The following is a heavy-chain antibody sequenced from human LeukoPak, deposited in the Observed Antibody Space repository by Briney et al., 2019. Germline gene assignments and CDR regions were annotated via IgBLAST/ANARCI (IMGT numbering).Heavy chain of an antibody. Sequence: SQTLSLTCTVSGVSIRSGGYYWSWLRQHPGKGLEWIGYIYYSGSTYYNPSLKSRVTISVDTPKNQFSLRLSSVTAADTAVYYCARGSNPARYYYGMDVWGQGTTVTVSS. CDR3: ARGSNPARYYYGMDV. CDR2: IYYSGST. J-gene: IGHJ6*02. V-gene: IGHV4-31*03. D-gene: IGHD6-6*01. CDR1: GVSIRSGGYY.